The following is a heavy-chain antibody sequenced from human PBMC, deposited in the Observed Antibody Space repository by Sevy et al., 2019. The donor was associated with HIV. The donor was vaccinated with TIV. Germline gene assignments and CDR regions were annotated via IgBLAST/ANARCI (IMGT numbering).Heavy chain of an antibody. V-gene: IGHV3-21*04. CDR1: GFNFRTYS. Sequence: GGSLRLSCAASGFNFRTYSMNWVRQAPGKGLEWLSSISDDSRYIYYSDSVKGRFTISRANAKNLLFLQMNNLRVEDTAIYYCARGFTILGVVYWIDYWGQGNLVTVSS. CDR2: ISDDSRYI. CDR3: ARGFTILGVVYWIDY. D-gene: IGHD3-3*01. J-gene: IGHJ5*01.